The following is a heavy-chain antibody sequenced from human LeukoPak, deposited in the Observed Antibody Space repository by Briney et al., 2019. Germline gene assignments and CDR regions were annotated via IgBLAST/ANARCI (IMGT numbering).Heavy chain of an antibody. Sequence: ASVRVSCKVSGYTLTELSMHWVREAPGQGLEWRGGFGPEDGETIYAQKFQGRVTMTEDTSTDTAYMELSSLRSEDTAVYYCATGGSWVVAANNAFDIWGQGTMVTVSS. CDR1: GYTLTELS. J-gene: IGHJ3*02. CDR2: FGPEDGET. D-gene: IGHD2-15*01. V-gene: IGHV1-24*01. CDR3: ATGGSWVVAANNAFDI.